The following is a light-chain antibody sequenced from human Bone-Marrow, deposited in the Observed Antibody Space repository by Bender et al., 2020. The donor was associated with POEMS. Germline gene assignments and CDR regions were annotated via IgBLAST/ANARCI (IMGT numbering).Light chain of an antibody. J-gene: IGLJ1*01. CDR1: SRDVGGYNS. Sequence: QSALTQPPSASGSVGQSVTISCTGTSRDVGGYNSVSWYQQHPGKAPRLIIYDVSHRPSGVSIRFSGSKSGNTASLTISGLQAEDEADYYCSSYRATTLVFGTGTKVTVL. CDR2: DVS. CDR3: SSYRATTLV. V-gene: IGLV2-14*03.